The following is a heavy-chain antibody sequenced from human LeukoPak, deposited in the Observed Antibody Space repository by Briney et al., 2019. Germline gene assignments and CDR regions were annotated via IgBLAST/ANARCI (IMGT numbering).Heavy chain of an antibody. CDR2: IYHSGST. Sequence: PSETLSLTCTVSGYSISSGYYWGWIRQPPGKGLEWIGSIYHSGSTYYNPSLKSRVTISVDTSKNQFSLKLSSVTAADTTVYYCARVVTVVVAATVYYYYYMDVWGKGTTVTVSS. J-gene: IGHJ6*03. D-gene: IGHD2-15*01. CDR1: GYSISSGYY. CDR3: ARVVTVVVAATVYYYYYMDV. V-gene: IGHV4-38-2*02.